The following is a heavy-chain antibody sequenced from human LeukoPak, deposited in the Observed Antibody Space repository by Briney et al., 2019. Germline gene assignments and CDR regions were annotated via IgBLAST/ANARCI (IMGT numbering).Heavy chain of an antibody. J-gene: IGHJ4*02. CDR3: ANKVYCSTTSCYHAGY. V-gene: IGHV4-4*02. Sequence: PSGTLSLTCAVSGESISSCNWWSWVRQAPGKGLEWIGEIYHSGTTNYNPSLKSRVTISFDTSKNQFSLNLRSVTAADTAVYYCANKVYCSTTSCYHAGYWGQGTLVTVSS. D-gene: IGHD2-2*01. CDR1: GESISSCNW. CDR2: IYHSGTT.